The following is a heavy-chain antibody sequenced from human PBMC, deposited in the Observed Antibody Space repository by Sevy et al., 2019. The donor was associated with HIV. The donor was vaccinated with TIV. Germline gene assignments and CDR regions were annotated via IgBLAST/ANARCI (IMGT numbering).Heavy chain of an antibody. CDR2: ISASDGNT. Sequence: GGSLRLSCAASGFTFGIYAMSWVRQAPGKGLEWVSTISASDGNTYYADSVTGRFSISRDNSKNTLFLQLNSLRAEDTATYYCAKDLYGDYDMDVWGQGTTVTVSS. CDR3: AKDLYGDYDMDV. D-gene: IGHD2-2*02. V-gene: IGHV3-23*01. CDR1: GFTFGIYA. J-gene: IGHJ6*02.